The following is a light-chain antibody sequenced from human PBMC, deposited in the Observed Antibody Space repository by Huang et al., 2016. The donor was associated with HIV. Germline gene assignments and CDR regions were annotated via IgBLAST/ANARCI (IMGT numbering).Light chain of an antibody. J-gene: IGKJ4*01. V-gene: IGKV3-11*01. CDR2: DAS. CDR3: QQCNNLLT. CDR1: QSVSSC. Sequence: EIVLTQSPATLSLSPGERATLSCRASQSVSSCLAWYQQKPGQSPRLLIYDASNRATGIPARFSGSGSGTDFTLTISSLEPEDFAVYYCQQCNNLLTFGGGTEVEIK.